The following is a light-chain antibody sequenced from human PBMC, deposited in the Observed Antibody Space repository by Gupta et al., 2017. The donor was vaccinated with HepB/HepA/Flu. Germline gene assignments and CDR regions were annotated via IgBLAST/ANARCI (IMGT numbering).Light chain of an antibody. CDR3: HQDNNWPPIT. CDR2: GAS. Sequence: EIVMTQSPATLSVSPRERASLSCRASQSVSSNLAWYQQKPGQAPRLLIYGASTRATGIPARFSGSGSGTEYTLTISSLQSEDVAVYYCHQDNNWPPITFGPGTKVDIK. J-gene: IGKJ3*01. V-gene: IGKV3-15*01. CDR1: QSVSSN.